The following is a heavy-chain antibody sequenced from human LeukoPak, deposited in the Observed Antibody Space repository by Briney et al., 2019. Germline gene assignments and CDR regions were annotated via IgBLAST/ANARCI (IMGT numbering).Heavy chain of an antibody. J-gene: IGHJ4*02. CDR2: INGDGSST. Sequence: GGSLRLSCAASGFTFSSYWMHWVRHAPGKGLVWVSRINGDGSSTTYADTVKGQFTISRDNAKSTLYLQMNSLRAEDTAMYYCARALTTSATVTTGYWGQGTLVTVSS. CDR3: ARALTTSATVTTGY. D-gene: IGHD4-17*01. CDR1: GFTFSSYW. V-gene: IGHV3-74*01.